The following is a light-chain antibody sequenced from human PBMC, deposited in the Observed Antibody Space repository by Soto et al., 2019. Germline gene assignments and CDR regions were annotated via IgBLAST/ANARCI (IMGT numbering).Light chain of an antibody. V-gene: IGKV3-11*01. CDR3: QQRSNWPLT. CDR1: QSISSY. J-gene: IGKJ5*01. Sequence: EIVLTQSPAALSLSPGERATLSCRASQSISSYLAWYQQQPGQAPRLLIYDASNRATGIPARFSGSGFGTDFTLIISSLQPEDFVVYYCQQRSNWPLTFCQGTLVEIK. CDR2: DAS.